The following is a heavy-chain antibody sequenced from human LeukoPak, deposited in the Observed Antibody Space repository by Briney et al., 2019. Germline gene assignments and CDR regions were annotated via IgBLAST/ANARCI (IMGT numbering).Heavy chain of an antibody. V-gene: IGHV3-48*03. Sequence: GGSLRLSCAASGFTFSAYDMDWVRQAPGKGLEWVSYINTGGNTEYYADSVKGRFTISRDNAKNSLFLEMNSLRAEDTAVYYCARGASYYDSSGPLFDYWGQGILVTVSS. D-gene: IGHD3-22*01. CDR2: INTGGNTE. J-gene: IGHJ4*02. CDR1: GFTFSAYD. CDR3: ARGASYYDSSGPLFDY.